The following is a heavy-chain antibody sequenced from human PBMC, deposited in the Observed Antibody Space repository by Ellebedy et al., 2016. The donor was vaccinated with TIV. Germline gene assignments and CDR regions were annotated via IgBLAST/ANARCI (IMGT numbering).Heavy chain of an antibody. J-gene: IGHJ3*02. Sequence: GESLKISCAASGFTFSSYWMSWVRQVRQAPGKGLEWVANIRHGGVEKSYVDSVKGRFTISRDNAKNSLYLQMNSLSAEDTAVYYCASGHRGISFGIWGQGTMVTVSS. V-gene: IGHV3-7*03. CDR2: IRHGGVEK. D-gene: IGHD3-16*01. CDR3: ASGHRGISFGI. CDR1: GFTFSSYW.